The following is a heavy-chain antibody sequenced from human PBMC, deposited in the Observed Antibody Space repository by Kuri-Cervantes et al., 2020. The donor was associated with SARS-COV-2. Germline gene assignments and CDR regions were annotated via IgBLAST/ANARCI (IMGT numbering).Heavy chain of an antibody. CDR1: GGSFSGYY. CDR2: INHSGST. Sequence: SETLSLTCAVYGGSFSGYYWSWIRQPPGKGLEWIGEINHSGSTNYNPSLKSRVTISVDTSKNQFPLKLRSVTAADTAVYYCARGIIILQPPAKLFDFWGQGILVTVSS. D-gene: IGHD3-10*01. CDR3: ARGIIILQPPAKLFDF. J-gene: IGHJ4*02. V-gene: IGHV4-34*01.